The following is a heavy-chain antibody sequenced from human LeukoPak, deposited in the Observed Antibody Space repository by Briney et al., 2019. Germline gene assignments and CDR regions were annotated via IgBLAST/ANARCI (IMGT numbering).Heavy chain of an antibody. CDR2: TRNKANSYTT. D-gene: IGHD4-17*01. CDR1: GFTFSDHY. J-gene: IGHJ4*02. V-gene: IGHV3-72*01. CDR3: ARADYGGFDY. Sequence: PGGSLRLSCAASGFTFSDHYMDWVRQASGKGLEWVGRTRNKANSYTTEYAASVKGRFTISRDDSKNSLYLQMNSLKTEDTAVYYCARADYGGFDYWGQGTLVTVSS.